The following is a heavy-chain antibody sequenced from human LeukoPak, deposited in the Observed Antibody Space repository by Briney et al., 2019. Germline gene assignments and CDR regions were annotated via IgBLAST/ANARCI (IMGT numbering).Heavy chain of an antibody. CDR3: ASDFATVTTDDAFDI. V-gene: IGHV3-53*01. Sequence: ETLSLTCTVSGGSVNSGSYYWSWIRQPPGKGLEWVSVIYSGGSTYYADSVKGRFTISRDNSKNTLYLQMNSLRAEDTAVYYCASDFATVTTDDAFDIWGQGTMVTVSS. CDR2: IYSGGST. J-gene: IGHJ3*02. D-gene: IGHD4-17*01. CDR1: GGSVNSGSYY.